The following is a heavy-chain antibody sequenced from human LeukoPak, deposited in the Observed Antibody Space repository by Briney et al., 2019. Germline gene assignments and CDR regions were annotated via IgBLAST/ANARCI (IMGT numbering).Heavy chain of an antibody. CDR2: INHSGST. D-gene: IGHD3-10*01. CDR1: GGSFSGYY. Sequence: SETLSLTCAVDGGSFSGYYWSWIRQPPGKGLEWIGEINHSGSTNYNPSLKSRVTISVDTSKNQFSLKLSSVTAADTAVYYCARRSLRITMVRATINWFDPWGQGTLVTVSS. V-gene: IGHV4-34*01. J-gene: IGHJ5*02. CDR3: ARRSLRITMVRATINWFDP.